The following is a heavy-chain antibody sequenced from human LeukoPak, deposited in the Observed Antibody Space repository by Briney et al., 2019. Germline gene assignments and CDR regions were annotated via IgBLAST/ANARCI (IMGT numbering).Heavy chain of an antibody. CDR1: GFTVSSNY. D-gene: IGHD3-22*01. J-gene: IGHJ4*02. Sequence: PGGSLRLSCAASGFTVSSNYMSWVRQAPGKGLEWVSVIYSGGSTYYADSVKGRFTISRDNSKNTLYLQINSLRAEDTAVYYCASLGDYYDSSGYYYWGQGTLVTASS. CDR3: ASLGDYYDSSGYYY. V-gene: IGHV3-53*01. CDR2: IYSGGST.